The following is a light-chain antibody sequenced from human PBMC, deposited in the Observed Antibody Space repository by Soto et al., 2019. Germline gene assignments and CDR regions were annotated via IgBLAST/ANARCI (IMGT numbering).Light chain of an antibody. J-gene: IGKJ4*01. Sequence: SQSISNSLAWYQQKPGKAPKLLIYAASTLQSGVPSRFSGSGTGTDFTLTINSLQPEDFAVYYCQQANSFPLTFGGGTKVDIK. CDR2: AAS. V-gene: IGKV1-12*01. CDR1: QSISNS. CDR3: QQANSFPLT.